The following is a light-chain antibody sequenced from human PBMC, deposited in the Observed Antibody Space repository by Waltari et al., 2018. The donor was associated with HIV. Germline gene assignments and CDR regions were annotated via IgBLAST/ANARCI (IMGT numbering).Light chain of an antibody. V-gene: IGKV3-15*01. CDR1: QSVSSN. J-gene: IGKJ4*01. CDR2: RAS. Sequence: EIVMTQSPATLSVSPGERATLSCRASQSVSSNLAWYQQKPGQAPRLRINRASTRATGIPARFSGSGSGTEFTLTISSLQSEDFADYYCQQYNNWPLTFGGGTKVEIK. CDR3: QQYNNWPLT.